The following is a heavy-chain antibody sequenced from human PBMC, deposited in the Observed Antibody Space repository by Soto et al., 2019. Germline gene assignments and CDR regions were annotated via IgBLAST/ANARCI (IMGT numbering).Heavy chain of an antibody. J-gene: IGHJ6*03. D-gene: IGHD3-3*01. CDR3: ARGTYYDFWSGYYTTGYYYYMDV. V-gene: IGHV1-8*01. CDR2: MNPNSGNT. CDR1: GYTFTSYD. Sequence: VASVKVYCKASGYTFTSYDINWVRQATGQGLEWMGWMNPNSGNTGYAQKFQGRVTMTRNTSISTAYMELSSLRSEDTAVYYCARGTYYDFWSGYYTTGYYYYMDVWGKGTTVTVSS.